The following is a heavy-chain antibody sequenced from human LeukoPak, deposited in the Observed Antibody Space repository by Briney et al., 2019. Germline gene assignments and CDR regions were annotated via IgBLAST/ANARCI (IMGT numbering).Heavy chain of an antibody. CDR1: GGSISSYY. Sequence: SETLSLTCTVSGGSISSYYWSWIRQPPGKGLEWTGYIYYSGSTNYIPSLKSRVTISVDTSKNQFSLKLSSVTAADTAAYYCARVGSPVAIDYWGQGTLVTVSS. J-gene: IGHJ4*02. CDR3: ARVGSPVAIDY. D-gene: IGHD5-12*01. CDR2: IYYSGST. V-gene: IGHV4-59*01.